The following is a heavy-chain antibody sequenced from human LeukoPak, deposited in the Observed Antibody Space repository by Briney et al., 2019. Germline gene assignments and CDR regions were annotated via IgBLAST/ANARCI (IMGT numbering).Heavy chain of an antibody. V-gene: IGHV3-30*02. D-gene: IGHD3-9*01. CDR2: IRYDGSNK. CDR1: GFTFSNYG. Sequence: GGSLRLSCAASGFTFSNYGMHWVRQAPGKGLEWVAFIRYDGSNKYYADSVKGRFTISRDNSKNTLYLQMNSLRAEDTAVYYCAKDRYYDILTGYIDYWGQGTLVTVSS. J-gene: IGHJ4*02. CDR3: AKDRYYDILTGYIDY.